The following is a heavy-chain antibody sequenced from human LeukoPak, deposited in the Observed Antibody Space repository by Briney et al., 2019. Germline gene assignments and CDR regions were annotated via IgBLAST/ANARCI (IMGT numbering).Heavy chain of an antibody. CDR1: GFTFSTYS. CDR2: ISSNGRYI. V-gene: IGHV3-21*01. D-gene: IGHD2-21*02. Sequence: GGCLRLSCAASGFTFSTYSMNWVRQAPGKGLEWVSSISSNGRYIYYGDSVKGRFTISRDNAKNSLYLQINSLRGEDTAVYYCVREGPTATALDYWGQGTLVTVSS. J-gene: IGHJ4*02. CDR3: VREGPTATALDY.